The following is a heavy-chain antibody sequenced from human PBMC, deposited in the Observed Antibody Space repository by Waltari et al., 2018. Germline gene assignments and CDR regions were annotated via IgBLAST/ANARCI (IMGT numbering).Heavy chain of an antibody. CDR2: ISDSGVIT. D-gene: IGHD3-22*01. CDR1: CFNFCSSA. V-gene: IGHV3-23*01. Sequence: EVHLLESGGGLAQPGGSLRLSCAASCFNFCSSAMCWVRQAPGKGLEWVSGISDSGVITKYADSVKGRFTVSRDNSKNTVFLQLNSLRAEDTAIYYCARHLYSIDYLELGNWGQGTLVTVSS. J-gene: IGHJ4*02. CDR3: ARHLYSIDYLELGN.